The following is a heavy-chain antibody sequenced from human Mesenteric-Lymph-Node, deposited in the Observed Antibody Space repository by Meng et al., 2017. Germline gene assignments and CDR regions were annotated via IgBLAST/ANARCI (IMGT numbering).Heavy chain of an antibody. V-gene: IGHV1-2*02. CDR3: ATAFPLAGHDAFDI. Sequence: ASVKVSCKASGYTFTGYYMHWVRQAPGQGLEWMGWINPNSGGTNYAQKFQGRVTMTRDTSISTAYMELSSLRSEDTAVYYCATAFPLAGHDAFDIWGQGTMVTVSS. CDR1: GYTFTGYY. J-gene: IGHJ3*02. CDR2: INPNSGGT. D-gene: IGHD6-19*01.